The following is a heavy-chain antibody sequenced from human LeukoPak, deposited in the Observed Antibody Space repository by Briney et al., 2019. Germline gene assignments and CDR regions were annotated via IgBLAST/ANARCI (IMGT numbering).Heavy chain of an antibody. V-gene: IGHV3-21*06. J-gene: IGHJ4*02. CDR2: IDSSGGYM. CDR3: LRGDRRDY. CDR1: GGSISSYY. Sequence: ETLSLTCTVSGGSISSYYWSWIRQHPGKGLEWVSSIDSSGGYMFYADSVKGRFIISRDNAKDSLYLQMNSLRVEDTAVYYCLRGDRRDYWGQGTLVTVSS.